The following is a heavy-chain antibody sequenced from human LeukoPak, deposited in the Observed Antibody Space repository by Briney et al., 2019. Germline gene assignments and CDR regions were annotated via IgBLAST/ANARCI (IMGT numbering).Heavy chain of an antibody. Sequence: GSGQGSCHACGDPFPFYYMDWVGRAPGQGGEWMGWVKPNNGGTNYAQKFQGRVTMPRDTSISTAYMELSRLRSDDTAVYYCARDSYDYVWGSYRYTLLNWFDPWGQGTLVTVSS. CDR1: GDPFPFYY. CDR2: VKPNNGGT. D-gene: IGHD3-16*02. J-gene: IGHJ5*02. V-gene: IGHV1-2*02. CDR3: ARDSYDYVWGSYRYTLLNWFDP.